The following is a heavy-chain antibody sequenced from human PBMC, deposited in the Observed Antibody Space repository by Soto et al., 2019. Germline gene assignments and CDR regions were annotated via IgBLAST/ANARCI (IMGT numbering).Heavy chain of an antibody. V-gene: IGHV4-39*01. Sequence: AETLSLTCTVSGGSISSSSYYWGWIRQPPGKGLEWIGSIYYSGSTYYNPSLKSRVTISLDTSKNQFSLKLSSVTAADTAVYYCAKCWDTAMRFDYWGQGTLVTVSS. D-gene: IGHD5-18*01. CDR3: AKCWDTAMRFDY. CDR1: GGSISSSSYY. J-gene: IGHJ4*02. CDR2: IYYSGST.